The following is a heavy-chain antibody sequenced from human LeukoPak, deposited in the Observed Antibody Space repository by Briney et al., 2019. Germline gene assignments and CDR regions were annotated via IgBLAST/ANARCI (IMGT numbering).Heavy chain of an antibody. CDR3: ARQDIAVAEAEYAFDI. CDR2: IIPIFGTA. Sequence: SVKVSCKASGGTFSSYAISWVRQAPGQGLEWMGRIIPIFGTANYAQKFQGRVTITTDESTSTAYMELSSLRSEDTAVYYCARQDIAVAEAEYAFDIWGQGTMVTVSS. D-gene: IGHD6-19*01. V-gene: IGHV1-69*05. CDR1: GGTFSSYA. J-gene: IGHJ3*02.